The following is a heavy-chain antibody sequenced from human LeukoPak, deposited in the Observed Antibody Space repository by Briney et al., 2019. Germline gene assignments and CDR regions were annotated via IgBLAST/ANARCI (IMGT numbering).Heavy chain of an antibody. V-gene: IGHV4-31*03. CDR2: IYYSGST. J-gene: IGHJ4*02. Sequence: PSETLSLTCTVSGGSISSGGYYWSWIRQHPGKGLGWIGYIYYSGSTYYNPSLKSRVTISVDTSKNQFSLKLSSVTAADTAVYYCARGLPRPYAVTLYYFDYWGQGTLVTVSS. D-gene: IGHD2-8*01. CDR3: ARGLPRPYAVTLYYFDY. CDR1: GGSISSGGYY.